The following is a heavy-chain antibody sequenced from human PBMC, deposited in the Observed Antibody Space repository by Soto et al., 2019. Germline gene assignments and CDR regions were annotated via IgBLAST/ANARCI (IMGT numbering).Heavy chain of an antibody. V-gene: IGHV3-23*01. J-gene: IGHJ6*02. CDR3: PVGIYYYGWDG. CDR2: ISSRGDST. Sequence: EVQLLESGGGLVQPGGSLRLSCAASGFTFSAYAMIWVRQAPGKGLEWVSTISSRGDSTYYAVSVKGRFTICRDKSKNTVYLQMKVLRAEDTARYYCPVGIYYYGWDGWGQGTAVTVSS. CDR1: GFTFSAYA. D-gene: IGHD1-20*01.